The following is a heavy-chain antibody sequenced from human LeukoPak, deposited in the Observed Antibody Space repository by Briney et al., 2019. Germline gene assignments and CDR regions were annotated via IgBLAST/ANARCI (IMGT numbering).Heavy chain of an antibody. CDR1: GFTFRSHA. CDR3: ARDKSSGLSLDAFDI. CDR2: IYENGGTT. V-gene: IGHV3-23*01. Sequence: GGSLRLSCVGSGFTFRSHAMSWVRQAPEKGLEFVSGIYENGGTTYYADSVKGRFSISRDNSKNTLYLQMDSLRGEDTAVYYCARDKSSGLSLDAFDIWGQGTMVTVSS. D-gene: IGHD6-19*01. J-gene: IGHJ3*02.